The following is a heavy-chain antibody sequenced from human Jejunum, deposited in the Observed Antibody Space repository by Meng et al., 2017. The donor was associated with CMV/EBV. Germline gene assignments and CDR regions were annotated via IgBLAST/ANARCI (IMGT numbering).Heavy chain of an antibody. D-gene: IGHD3-22*01. CDR3: ARDNDGSSHYSQFDY. CDR2: LWYDGSRK. CDR1: GFPLTRYG. V-gene: IGHV3-33*01. J-gene: IGHJ4*02. Sequence: SGFPLTRYGLQWVRQFPGKGLEWVAVLWYDGSRKYFADSVQGRFSISRDDSKNTVYLQMNSLRAEDTAVYYCARDNDGSSHYSQFDYWGQGTLVTVSS.